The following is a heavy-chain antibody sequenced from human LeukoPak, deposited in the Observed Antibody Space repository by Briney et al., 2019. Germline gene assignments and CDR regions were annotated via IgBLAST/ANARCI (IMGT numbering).Heavy chain of an antibody. CDR3: ARVLRGYSYGYYFDY. CDR2: IYDSGST. J-gene: IGHJ4*02. V-gene: IGHV4-39*01. Sequence: SETLSLTCTVSGGSIRSSYYYWGWIRQPPGKGLEWIGSIYDSGSTYYNPSLKSQVTISVDTSKSQFSLKLNSVTAADTAVYYCARVLRGYSYGYYFDYWGQGTLVTVSS. D-gene: IGHD5-18*01. CDR1: GGSIRSSYYY.